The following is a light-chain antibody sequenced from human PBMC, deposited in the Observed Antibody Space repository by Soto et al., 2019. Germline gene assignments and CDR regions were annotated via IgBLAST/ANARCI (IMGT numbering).Light chain of an antibody. J-gene: IGKJ1*01. CDR3: QQYDNWPWT. Sequence: EIVMTQSPATLSVSPGERATLSCRASQSVSSNLAWYQQKPGQAPGLLIYGASTRATGFPARFNGSGSGTEFTLTISSLQSEDFALYSCQQYDNWPWTFGQRTKVEIK. CDR2: GAS. CDR1: QSVSSN. V-gene: IGKV3-15*01.